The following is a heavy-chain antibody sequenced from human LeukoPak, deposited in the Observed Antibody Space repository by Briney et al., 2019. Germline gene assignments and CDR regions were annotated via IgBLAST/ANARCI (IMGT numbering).Heavy chain of an antibody. CDR2: ISAYNGNT. V-gene: IGHV1-18*01. CDR3: ARDFNYYDSSGYYEGARDAFDI. D-gene: IGHD3-22*01. J-gene: IGHJ3*02. CDR1: GYTFTSYG. Sequence: ASVKVSCKASGYTFTSYGISWVRQAPGQGLEWMGWISAYNGNTNYAQKLQGRVTMTTDTSTSTAYMELRSLRSDDTAVYYCARDFNYYDSSGYYEGARDAFDIWGQGTMVTVSS.